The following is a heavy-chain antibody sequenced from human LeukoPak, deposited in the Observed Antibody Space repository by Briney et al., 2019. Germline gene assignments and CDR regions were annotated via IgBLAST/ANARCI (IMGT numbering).Heavy chain of an antibody. CDR3: ARANYDSSGYYTLIDAFDI. CDR1: GASISSYY. CDR2: IYYSGST. Sequence: PSETLSLTCTVSGASISSYYWSWIRQPPGKGLEWIGYIYYSGSTNYNPSLKSRVTISVDTSKNQSSLKLSSVTAADTAVYYCARANYDSSGYYTLIDAFDIWGQGTMVTVSS. J-gene: IGHJ3*02. V-gene: IGHV4-59*01. D-gene: IGHD3-22*01.